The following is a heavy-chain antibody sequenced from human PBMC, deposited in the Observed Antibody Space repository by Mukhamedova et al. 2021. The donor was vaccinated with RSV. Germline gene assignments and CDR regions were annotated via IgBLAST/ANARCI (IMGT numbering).Heavy chain of an antibody. D-gene: IGHD1-26*01. J-gene: IGHJ1*01. Sequence: KYYADSVKGRFTISRDNSKNTLYLQMNSLRAEDTAVYYCAKSEWDPEYFQHWGQGTLVT. CDR2: K. V-gene: IGHV3-30-3*02. CDR3: AKSEWDPEYFQH.